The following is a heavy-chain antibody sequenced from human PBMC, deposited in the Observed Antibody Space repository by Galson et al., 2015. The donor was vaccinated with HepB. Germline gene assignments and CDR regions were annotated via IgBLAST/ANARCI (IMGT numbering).Heavy chain of an antibody. Sequence: SLRLSCAASAFTFSIYAMSWVRQAPGKGLEWVSVISGSGASTYYADSVKGRFTISRDNSKNTLYLQMNSLRAEDTAVYYCAIDTWGYDRFYDYYGMDVWGQGTTVTVSS. CDR2: ISGSGAST. D-gene: IGHD5-12*01. V-gene: IGHV3-23*01. CDR3: AIDTWGYDRFYDYYGMDV. CDR1: AFTFSIYA. J-gene: IGHJ6*02.